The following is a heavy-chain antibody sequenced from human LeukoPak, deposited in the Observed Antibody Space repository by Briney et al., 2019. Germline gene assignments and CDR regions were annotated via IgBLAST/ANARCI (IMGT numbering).Heavy chain of an antibody. J-gene: IGHJ4*02. CDR3: ARASGMVAGPIHFDY. D-gene: IGHD6-19*01. CDR2: ISYDGSNK. CDR1: GFTFSSYA. Sequence: GGSLRLSCAASGFTFSSYAMHWVRQAPGKGLEWVAVISYDGSNKYYADSVKGRFTISRDNSKNTLYLQMNSLRAEDTAVYYCARASGMVAGPIHFDYWGQGTLVTVSS. V-gene: IGHV3-30-3*01.